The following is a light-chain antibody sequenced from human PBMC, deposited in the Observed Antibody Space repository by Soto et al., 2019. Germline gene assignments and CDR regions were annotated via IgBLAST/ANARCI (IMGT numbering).Light chain of an antibody. CDR3: HQYNDWPPA. CDR2: GPS. J-gene: IGKJ1*01. Sequence: EIVVTQSPATLSVSPGERATLSCRASQSVSNNLAWYHQKPGQAPRLLIYGPSTRASGIPAWFSGSGYGREFTLTISSLQSEDYGVYYCHQYNDWPPAFGQGTKVDIK. CDR1: QSVSNN. V-gene: IGKV3-15*01.